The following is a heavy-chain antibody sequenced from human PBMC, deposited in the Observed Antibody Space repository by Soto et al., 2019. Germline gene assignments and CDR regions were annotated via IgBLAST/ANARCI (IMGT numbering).Heavy chain of an antibody. D-gene: IGHD2-15*01. V-gene: IGHV3-23*01. CDR1: GFTFSSYA. CDR2: ISGSGGST. Sequence: GGSLRLSCAASGFTFSSYAMSWVRQAPGKGLEWVSAISGSGGSTYYADSVKGRFTISRDNSKNTLYLQMNSLRAEDTAVYYCAKEGGEVVVVAATVVPATATKPNYYYGMDVWGQGTTVTVSS. J-gene: IGHJ6*02. CDR3: AKEGGEVVVVAATVVPATATKPNYYYGMDV.